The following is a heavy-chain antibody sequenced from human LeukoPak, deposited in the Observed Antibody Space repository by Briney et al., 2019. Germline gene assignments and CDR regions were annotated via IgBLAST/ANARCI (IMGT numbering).Heavy chain of an antibody. D-gene: IGHD3-3*01. V-gene: IGHV3-15*01. CDR1: GFTFSNAW. CDR3: TTEQVWSKGPGMDV. Sequence: GGSLRLSCAASGFTFSNAWMSWVRQAPGKGLEWVGRIKSKTDGGTTDYAAPVKGRFTISRDDSKNTLYLQMNSLKTEDTAVYYCTTEQVWSKGPGMDVWGKGTTVTVSS. CDR2: IKSKTDGGTT. J-gene: IGHJ6*03.